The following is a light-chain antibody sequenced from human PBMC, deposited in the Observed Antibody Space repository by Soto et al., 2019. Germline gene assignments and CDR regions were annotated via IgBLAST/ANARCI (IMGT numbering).Light chain of an antibody. Sequence: DIQMTHSPSAMSASVGDRVTITCRASQGISNYLAWFQQKPGEVPQRLIYGASSLQSGVPSRFSGSGSGTEFTLTISSLQPEDFATYYCLQHNTYPYTFGQGTRLEIK. CDR2: GAS. J-gene: IGKJ2*01. V-gene: IGKV1-17*03. CDR1: QGISNY. CDR3: LQHNTYPYT.